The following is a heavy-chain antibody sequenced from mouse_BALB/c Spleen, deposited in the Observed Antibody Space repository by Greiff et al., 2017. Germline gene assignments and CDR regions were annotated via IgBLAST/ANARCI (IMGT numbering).Heavy chain of an antibody. CDR3: AIYGSSLSFAY. J-gene: IGHJ3*01. CDR2: ISSGSSTI. V-gene: IGHV5-17*02. CDR1: GFTFSSFG. D-gene: IGHD1-1*01. Sequence: DVHLVESGGGLVQPGGSRKLSCAASGFTFSSFGMHWVRQAPEKGLEWVAYISSGSSTIYYADTVKGRFTISRDNPKNTLFLQMTSLRSEDTAMYYCAIYGSSLSFAYWGQGTLVTVSA.